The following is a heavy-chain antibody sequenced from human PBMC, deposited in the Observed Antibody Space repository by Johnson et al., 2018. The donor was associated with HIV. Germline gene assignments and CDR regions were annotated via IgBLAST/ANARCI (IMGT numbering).Heavy chain of an antibody. Sequence: VQLVESGGGLVQPGVSLRLYCAASGFTFSYYYMSWIRQAPGKGLEWVSYISSSCSTIYYADSVKGRFTISRDNAQNSLYLQMNSLRAEDTAVYYCARGHDYGYHALDIWGQGTMVTVSS. V-gene: IGHV3-11*04. J-gene: IGHJ3*02. CDR2: ISSSCSTI. CDR1: GFTFSYYY. CDR3: ARGHDYGYHALDI. D-gene: IGHD4-17*01.